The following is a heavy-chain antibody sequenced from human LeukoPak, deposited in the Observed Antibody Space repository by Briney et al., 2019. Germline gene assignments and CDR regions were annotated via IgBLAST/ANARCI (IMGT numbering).Heavy chain of an antibody. D-gene: IGHD5-18*01. CDR3: ASETTRGYSYGSPTDGFDL. CDR2: ISSSSSYI. V-gene: IGHV3-21*01. J-gene: IGHJ3*01. Sequence: GGSLRLSCAASGFTFSTYAMGWVRQAPGKGLEWVSSISSSSSYIYYANSVKGRFTISRDNARKSLFLQMNSLRAEDTAVYYCASETTRGYSYGSPTDGFDLWGQGTMVTVSS. CDR1: GFTFSTYA.